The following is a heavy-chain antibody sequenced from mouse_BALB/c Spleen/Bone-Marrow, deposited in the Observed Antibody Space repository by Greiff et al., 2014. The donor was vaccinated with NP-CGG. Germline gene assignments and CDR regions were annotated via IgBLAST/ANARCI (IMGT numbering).Heavy chain of an antibody. D-gene: IGHD2-4*01. CDR2: IYPSTGYT. Sequence: VKLQESGAELAKPGASVKMSCKASGYTFTSYWMHWVKQRPGQGLEWIGYIYPSTGYTEHNQKFKDKAIMTADKSSSTAYMQLSSLTSEDSAVDYCARDDYDYWGQGTLVTVSA. J-gene: IGHJ3*01. CDR3: ARDDYDY. V-gene: IGHV1-7*01. CDR1: GYTFTSYW.